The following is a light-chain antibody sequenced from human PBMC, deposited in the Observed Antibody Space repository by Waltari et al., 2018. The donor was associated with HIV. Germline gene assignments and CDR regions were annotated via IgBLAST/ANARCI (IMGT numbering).Light chain of an antibody. J-gene: IGLJ2*01. CDR2: RNS. CDR3: AAWDDNLSRPVV. CDR1: NSTFGSYY. Sequence: QSVLTQPPSVSGTPGQWVTISCSGSNSTFGSYYVNWYQQFPGTAPKLLIFRNSQRPSGVPDRFSGSKSGTSASLAISGLRSEDEAVYHCAAWDDNLSRPVVFGGGTKVTVL. V-gene: IGLV1-47*01.